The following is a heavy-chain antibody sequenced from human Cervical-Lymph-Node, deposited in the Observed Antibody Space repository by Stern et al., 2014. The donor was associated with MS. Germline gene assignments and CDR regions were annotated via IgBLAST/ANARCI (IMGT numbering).Heavy chain of an antibody. V-gene: IGHV3-23*04. CDR3: AKGGQWMAVDY. J-gene: IGHJ4*02. D-gene: IGHD6-19*01. Sequence: EVQLVESGGGLVQPGGSLRLSCAVSALPFSDHAMTWVRQAPGKGLEWVSDISGGGGSTNYADSVKGRFTISRDNSKNTLYLQMNNLRAEDTAVYYCAKGGQWMAVDYWGQGTLLTVSS. CDR2: ISGGGGST. CDR1: ALPFSDHA.